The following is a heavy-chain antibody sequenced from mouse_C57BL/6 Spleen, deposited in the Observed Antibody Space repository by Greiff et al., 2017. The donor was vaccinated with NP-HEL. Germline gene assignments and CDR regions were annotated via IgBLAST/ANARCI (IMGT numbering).Heavy chain of an antibody. J-gene: IGHJ1*03. CDR1: GFTFSDNG. Sequence: EVKLVESGGGLVKPGGSLKLSCAASGFTFSDNGMHWVRQVPEKGLEWVAYISSGSSTIYYADTVKGRFTISRDNAKNTLFLQMTSLRSEDTAMYYCASTPRYGSSYWYFDVWGTGTTVTVSS. CDR2: ISSGSSTI. CDR3: ASTPRYGSSYWYFDV. V-gene: IGHV5-17*01. D-gene: IGHD1-1*01.